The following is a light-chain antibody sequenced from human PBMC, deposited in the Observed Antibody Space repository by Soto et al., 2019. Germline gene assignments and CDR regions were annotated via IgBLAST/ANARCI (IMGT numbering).Light chain of an antibody. CDR2: GAS. V-gene: IGKV3-20*01. Sequence: EIVLTQSPGTLSLSPGERATLSCRASQSVSSSYLAWYQQKPGQAPRLLIYGASSRATGIPDRFSGSGSVTDFTLTISRLEPEDFAVYYCQQYGSSPYTFGQVTKREIK. CDR3: QQYGSSPYT. CDR1: QSVSSSY. J-gene: IGKJ2*01.